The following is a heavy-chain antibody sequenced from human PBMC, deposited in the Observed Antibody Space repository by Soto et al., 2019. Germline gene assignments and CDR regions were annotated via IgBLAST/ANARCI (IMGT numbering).Heavy chain of an antibody. CDR3: ALAGYDRNYYAVTPLSAGHF. V-gene: IGHV3-11*01. J-gene: IGHJ4*02. Sequence: QVQLVVSGGGLVKPGGSLRLSCAASGFTFSDYYISWIRQAPGKGLEWVSYISSSGSIIYYADSVKGRFTISRDNAKNSLYLQMNSLRAEDTAVYYCALAGYDRNYYAVTPLSAGHFWGQGTLVTVSS. CDR1: GFTFSDYY. D-gene: IGHD1-26*01. CDR2: ISSSGSII.